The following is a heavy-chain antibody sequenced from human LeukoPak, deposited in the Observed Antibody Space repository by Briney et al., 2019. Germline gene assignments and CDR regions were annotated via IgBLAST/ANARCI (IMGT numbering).Heavy chain of an antibody. J-gene: IGHJ5*02. Sequence: GGSLRLSCAASGFTFNRHWMAWVRQAPGKGLEWVSYISSSGSTIYYADSVKGRFTISRDNAKNSLYLQMNNLRAEDTAVYFCARDLGYCSGDVCYPAWFDPWGQGTLVTVSS. CDR3: ARDLGYCSGDVCYPAWFDP. V-gene: IGHV3-48*03. CDR1: GFTFNRHW. D-gene: IGHD2-15*01. CDR2: ISSSGSTI.